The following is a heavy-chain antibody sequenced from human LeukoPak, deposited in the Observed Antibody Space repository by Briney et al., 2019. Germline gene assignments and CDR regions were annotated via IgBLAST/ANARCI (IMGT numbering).Heavy chain of an antibody. Sequence: SETLSLTCTVFGGSSFSEYCWTWIRQPPGKGLEWIGSIYYSGSTYYNPSLKSRVTISVDTSKNQFSLKLSSVTAADTAVYYCARQLGYCSSTSCYADKVDYWGQGTLVTVSS. CDR3: ARQLGYCSSTSCYADKVDY. CDR1: GGSSFSEYC. D-gene: IGHD2-2*01. J-gene: IGHJ4*02. CDR2: IYYSGST. V-gene: IGHV4-39*01.